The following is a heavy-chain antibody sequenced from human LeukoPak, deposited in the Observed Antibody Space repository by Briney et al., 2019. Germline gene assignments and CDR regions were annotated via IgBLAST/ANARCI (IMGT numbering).Heavy chain of an antibody. V-gene: IGHV3-23*01. J-gene: IGHJ4*02. Sequence: GGSLRLSCAASGFTFSSYAMSWVRQAPGKGLEWVSAISGSGGSIYYADSVKGRFTSSRDNSKNTLYLQMSSLRAEDTAVYYCAKRGAEVGQTVAPGDYWGQGTLVTVSS. D-gene: IGHD1-26*01. CDR3: AKRGAEVGQTVAPGDY. CDR1: GFTFSSYA. CDR2: ISGSGGSI.